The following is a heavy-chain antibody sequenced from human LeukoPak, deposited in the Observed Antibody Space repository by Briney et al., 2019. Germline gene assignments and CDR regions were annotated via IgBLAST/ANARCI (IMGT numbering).Heavy chain of an antibody. CDR3: ARECEYQLLYGGCDY. CDR1: GFTFSSYS. CDR2: IKQDGSEK. J-gene: IGHJ4*02. V-gene: IGHV3-7*01. D-gene: IGHD2-2*02. Sequence: GGSLRLSCAASGFTFSSYSMNWVRQAPGKGLEWVANIKQDGSEKYYVDSVKGRFTISRDNAKNSLYLQMNSLRAEDTAVYYCARECEYQLLYGGCDYWGQGTLVTVSS.